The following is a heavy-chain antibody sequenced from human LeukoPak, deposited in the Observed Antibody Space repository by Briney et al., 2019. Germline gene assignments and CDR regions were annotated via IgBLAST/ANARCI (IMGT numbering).Heavy chain of an antibody. J-gene: IGHJ5*02. V-gene: IGHV1-46*01. CDR1: GYTFTSYY. CDR3: ARSPTTGWFDP. CDR2: INPSGGST. Sequence: GASVKVSCRASGYTFTSYYMHWVRQAPGQGLEWMGIINPSGGSTSYAQKFQGRVTMTRDTSTSTVYMELSSLRSEDTAVYYCARSPTTGWFDPWGQGTLVTVSS.